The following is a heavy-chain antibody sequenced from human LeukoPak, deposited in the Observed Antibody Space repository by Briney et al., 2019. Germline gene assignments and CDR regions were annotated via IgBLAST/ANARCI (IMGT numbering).Heavy chain of an antibody. CDR1: GYTFTSYG. D-gene: IGHD4-11*01. V-gene: IGHV1-18*01. CDR2: ISAYNGNT. Sequence: ASVKVSCKASGYTFTSYGISWVRQAPGQGLEWMGWISAYNGNTNYAQKLQGRVTMTTDTSTSTAYMEPRSLRSDDTAVYYCARVKHDYSNWGDYYYYYMDVWGKGTTVTVSS. J-gene: IGHJ6*03. CDR3: ARVKHDYSNWGDYYYYYMDV.